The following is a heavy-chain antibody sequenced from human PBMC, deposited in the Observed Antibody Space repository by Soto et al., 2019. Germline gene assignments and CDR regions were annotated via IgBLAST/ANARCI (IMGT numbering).Heavy chain of an antibody. V-gene: IGHV5-51*01. J-gene: IGHJ6*02. CDR1: GYSFTSYW. CDR3: ARLSGCSSTSCYTHMDV. Sequence: GESLKISCKGSGYSFTSYWIGWVCQMPGKGLEWMGIIYPGDSDTRYSPSFQGQVTISADKSISTAYLQWSSLKASDTAMYYCARLSGCSSTSCYTHMDVWGQGTTVTVSS. CDR2: IYPGDSDT. D-gene: IGHD2-2*02.